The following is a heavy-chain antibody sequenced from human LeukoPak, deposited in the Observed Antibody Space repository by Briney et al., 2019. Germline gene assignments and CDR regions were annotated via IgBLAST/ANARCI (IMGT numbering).Heavy chain of an antibody. CDR2: MNPNSGNT. D-gene: IGHD3-22*01. CDR1: GYTFTSYD. J-gene: IGHJ4*02. CDR3: ARDRGDKYYYDSSGFD. Sequence: ASVEVSCKASGYTFTSYDINWVRQATGQGLEWMGWMNPNSGNTGYAQKFQGRVTMTRNTSVSTAYMELSSLRSEDTAVYYCARDRGDKYYYDSSGFDWGQGTLVTVSS. V-gene: IGHV1-8*01.